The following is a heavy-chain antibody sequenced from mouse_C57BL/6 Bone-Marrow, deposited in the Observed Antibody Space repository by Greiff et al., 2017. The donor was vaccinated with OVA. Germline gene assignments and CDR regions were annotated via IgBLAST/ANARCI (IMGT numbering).Heavy chain of an antibody. J-gene: IGHJ3*01. V-gene: IGHV3-6*01. CDR3: ASRLSAWFAY. CDR2: ISYDGSN. CDR1: GYSITSGYY. Sequence: DVQLQESGPGLVKPSQSLSLTCSVTGYSITSGYYWNWIRQFPGNKLEWMGYISYDGSNNYNPSLKNRISITRDTSKNQFFLKLNSVTTEDTATYYCASRLSAWFAYWGQGTLVTVSA. D-gene: IGHD1-1*02.